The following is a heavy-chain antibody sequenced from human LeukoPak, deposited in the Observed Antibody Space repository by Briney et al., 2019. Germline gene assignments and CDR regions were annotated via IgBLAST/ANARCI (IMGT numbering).Heavy chain of an antibody. V-gene: IGHV1-18*01. CDR3: ARQVDTSMALPDY. D-gene: IGHD5-18*01. CDR1: GYTFTSYG. J-gene: IGHJ4*02. Sequence: ASVTVSFKASGYTFTSYGISWVRQAPGQGLEWMGWISTYNGNTNYAQKVQGRVTMTTDTSTSTAYMELRSLRSDDTAIYYCARQVDTSMALPDYWGQGTLVTVSS. CDR2: ISTYNGNT.